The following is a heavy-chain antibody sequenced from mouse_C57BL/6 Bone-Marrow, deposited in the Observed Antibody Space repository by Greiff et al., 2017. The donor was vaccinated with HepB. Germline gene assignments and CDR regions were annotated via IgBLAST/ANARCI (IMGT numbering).Heavy chain of an antibody. Sequence: EVQGVESGGGLVQPKGSLKLSCAASGFSFNTYAMNWVRQAPGKGLEWVARIRSKSNNYATYYADSVKDRFTISRDDSESMLYLQMNNLKTEDTAMYYCVRIYDGRSYYAMDYWGQGTSVTVSS. J-gene: IGHJ4*01. CDR3: VRIYDGRSYYAMDY. CDR2: IRSKSNNYAT. V-gene: IGHV10-1*01. CDR1: GFSFNTYA. D-gene: IGHD2-3*01.